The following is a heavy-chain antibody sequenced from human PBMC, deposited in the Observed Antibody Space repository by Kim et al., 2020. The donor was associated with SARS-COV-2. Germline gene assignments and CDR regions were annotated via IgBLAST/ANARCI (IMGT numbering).Heavy chain of an antibody. D-gene: IGHD3-9*01. J-gene: IGHJ4*02. Sequence: SLKSRVTISVDTSKNQFSLKLSSVTAAYTAVYYCARDILTGYYHRYYFDYWGQGTLVTVSS. CDR3: ARDILTGYYHRYYFDY. V-gene: IGHV4-59*01.